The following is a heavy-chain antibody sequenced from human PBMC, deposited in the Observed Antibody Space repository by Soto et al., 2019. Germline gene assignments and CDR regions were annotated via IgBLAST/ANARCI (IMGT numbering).Heavy chain of an antibody. CDR2: IYHNGSP. CDR3: ARVPDV. Sequence: QLQLQESGSGLVKPSQTLSLTCAVSGGSMSSGGYSWSWIRQPPGKGLEWIGYIYHNGSPYYNPSLKSRVRISVDRSRNQFSLKLSSVTAVATAVYYCARVPDVWGQGTTVTVSS. J-gene: IGHJ6*02. V-gene: IGHV4-30-2*01. CDR1: GGSMSSGGYS.